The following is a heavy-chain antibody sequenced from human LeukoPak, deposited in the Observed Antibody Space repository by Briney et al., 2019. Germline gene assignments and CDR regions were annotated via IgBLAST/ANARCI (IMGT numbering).Heavy chain of an antibody. J-gene: IGHJ3*02. Sequence: ASVKVSCKTSGYTFTSYAIQWVRQAPGQRLEWMGWINAGNGNTKYSQKLQGRVTIARDTSATTAYMELSTLRSEDTAVYYCAREHDFWSPYAFDIWGQGTMVTVSS. CDR2: INAGNGNT. D-gene: IGHD3-3*01. CDR1: GYTFTSYA. V-gene: IGHV1-3*01. CDR3: AREHDFWSPYAFDI.